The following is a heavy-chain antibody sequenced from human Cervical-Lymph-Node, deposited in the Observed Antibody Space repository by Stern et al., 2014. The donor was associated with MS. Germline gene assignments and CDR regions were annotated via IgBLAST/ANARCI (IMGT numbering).Heavy chain of an antibody. D-gene: IGHD4-23*01. V-gene: IGHV3-72*01. CDR2: SRNKANGYTT. CDR3: AGYGVKYDAFDV. Sequence: EMQLVESGGGLVQPGGSLRLSCVVSGFIFSDHYMDWVRQAPGKGLEWVGRSRNKANGYTTEYAAPVKGRFTVSRDDSRNSLYLQMNSLKTEDTAVYYCAGYGVKYDAFDVWGQGTMVTVSS. J-gene: IGHJ3*01. CDR1: GFIFSDHY.